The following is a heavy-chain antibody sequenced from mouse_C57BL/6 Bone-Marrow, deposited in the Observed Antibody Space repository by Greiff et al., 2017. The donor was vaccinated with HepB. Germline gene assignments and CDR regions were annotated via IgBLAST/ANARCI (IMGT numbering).Heavy chain of an antibody. J-gene: IGHJ1*03. V-gene: IGHV1-18*01. CDR2: INPNNGGT. CDR1: GYTFTDYN. D-gene: IGHD2-5*01. CDR3: ARVAYYSNYVRYFDV. Sequence: EVQVVESGPELVKPGASVKIPCKASGYTFTDYNMDWVKQSHGKSLEWIGDINPNNGGTIYNQKFKGKATLTVDKSSSTAYMELRSLTSEDTAVYYCARVAYYSNYVRYFDVWGTGTTVTVSS.